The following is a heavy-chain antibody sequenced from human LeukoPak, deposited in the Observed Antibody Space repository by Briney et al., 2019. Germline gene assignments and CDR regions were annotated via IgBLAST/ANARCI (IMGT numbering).Heavy chain of an antibody. Sequence: KSLKISCKGSGYSFTNYWIGWVRQMPGKGLDWMGIIYPGDSDTRYIPSFQGQVTISADKSINTAYLQWSSLKASDTAMYYCARRVDSYWFFDYWGQGTLVTVSS. V-gene: IGHV5-51*01. CDR3: ARRVDSYWFFDY. D-gene: IGHD1-26*01. CDR1: GYSFTNYW. CDR2: IYPGDSDT. J-gene: IGHJ4*02.